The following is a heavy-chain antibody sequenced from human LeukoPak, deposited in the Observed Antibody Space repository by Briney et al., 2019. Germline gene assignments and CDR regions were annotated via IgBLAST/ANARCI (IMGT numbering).Heavy chain of an antibody. CDR1: GGSISSSF. Sequence: SETLSLTCTVSGGSISSSFWSWIRQPPGKGLEWIGYIYYTGSTNYNPSLKSRVTISVDTSKNQFSLKLSSVTAADTAVYYCARENVSPKAWLDPWGQGTLVTVSS. CDR2: IYYTGST. V-gene: IGHV4-59*01. CDR3: ARENVSPKAWLDP. J-gene: IGHJ5*02. D-gene: IGHD5/OR15-5a*01.